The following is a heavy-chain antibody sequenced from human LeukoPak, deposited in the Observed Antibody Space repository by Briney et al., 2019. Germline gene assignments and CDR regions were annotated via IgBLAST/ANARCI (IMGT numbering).Heavy chain of an antibody. CDR2: ISGSGGST. CDR1: GFTFSSYA. CDR3: AKADRYSSSWYVFQH. Sequence: GGSPRLSCAASGFTFSSYAMRWVRQAPGKGLEWVSAISGSGGSTYYADSVKGRFTLSRDNSKNTLYLQMNSLRAEDTAVYYCAKADRYSSSWYVFQHWGQGTLVTVSS. V-gene: IGHV3-23*01. D-gene: IGHD6-13*01. J-gene: IGHJ1*01.